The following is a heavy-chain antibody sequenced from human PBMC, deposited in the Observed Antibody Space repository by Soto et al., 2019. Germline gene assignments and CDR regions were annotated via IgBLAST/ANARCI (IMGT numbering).Heavy chain of an antibody. CDR2: IGGSGGVT. CDR1: GCTISNYA. V-gene: IGHV3-23*01. J-gene: IGHJ4*02. CDR3: VLWPPYYFDY. D-gene: IGHD3-10*01. Sequence: GGSLRLSCAASGCTISNYAMRWVRQAPGKGLEWASAIGGSGGVTYYADSVKGRFTISRDNSKNTLYLQMNSLRAEDTAVYYCVLWPPYYFDYWGQGTLVTVSS.